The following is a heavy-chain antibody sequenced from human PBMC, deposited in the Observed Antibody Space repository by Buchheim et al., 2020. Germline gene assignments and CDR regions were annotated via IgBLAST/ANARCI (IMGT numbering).Heavy chain of an antibody. Sequence: QVQLQESGPGLVKPSETLSLTCTVSGGPISSYYWSWIRHPAGKGLEWIGRIYTSGSTNYNPSLKSRVTMSVDTSKNQFSLKLSSVTAADTAVYYCASGRKGEDYYYYDSMDVWGRETT. CDR1: GGPISSYY. V-gene: IGHV4-4*07. D-gene: IGHD1-14*01. J-gene: IGHJ6*04. CDR3: ASGRKGEDYYYYDSMDV. CDR2: IYTSGST.